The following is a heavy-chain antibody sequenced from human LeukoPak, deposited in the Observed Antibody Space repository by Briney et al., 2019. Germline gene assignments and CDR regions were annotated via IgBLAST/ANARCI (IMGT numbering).Heavy chain of an antibody. V-gene: IGHV1-2*02. CDR1: GYTFTGYY. CDR3: ARGGAARGHYYYYYMDV. Sequence: ASVTVSCKASGYTFTGYYLLWVRQAPGHGLEWMGWINPKSGGTNYAQKFQGRVTMTRDTSISTAYMELSRLRSDDTAVYYCARGGAARGHYYYYYMDVWGKGTPVTVSS. CDR2: INPKSGGT. J-gene: IGHJ6*03. D-gene: IGHD6-6*01.